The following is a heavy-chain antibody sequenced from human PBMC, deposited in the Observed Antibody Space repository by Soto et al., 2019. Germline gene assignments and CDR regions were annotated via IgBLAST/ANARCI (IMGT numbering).Heavy chain of an antibody. D-gene: IGHD2-15*01. CDR1: GFTFSSYD. CDR3: ARAALDYCSGGSCYHEPYYFDY. V-gene: IGHV3-13*01. Sequence: EVQLVESGGGLVQPGGSLRLSCAASGFTFSSYDMHWVRQATGKGLEWVSAIGTAGDTYYPGSVKGRFTISRENAKNSLYLQMNSLRAGDTAVYYCARAALDYCSGGSCYHEPYYFDYWGQGTLVTVSS. CDR2: IGTAGDT. J-gene: IGHJ4*02.